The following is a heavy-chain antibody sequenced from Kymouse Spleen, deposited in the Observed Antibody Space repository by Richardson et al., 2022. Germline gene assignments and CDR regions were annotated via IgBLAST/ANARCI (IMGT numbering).Heavy chain of an antibody. V-gene: IGHV3-33*01. CDR1: GFTFSSYG. J-gene: IGHJ4*02. D-gene: IGHD5-12*01. CDR3: AREDIVATRDFDY. CDR2: IWYDGSNK. Sequence: QVQLVESGGGVVQPGRSLRLSCAASGFTFSSYGMHWVRQAPGKGLEWVAVIWYDGSNKYYADSVKGRFTISRDNSKNTLYLQMNSLRAEDTAVYYCAREDIVATRDFDYWGQGTLVTVSS.